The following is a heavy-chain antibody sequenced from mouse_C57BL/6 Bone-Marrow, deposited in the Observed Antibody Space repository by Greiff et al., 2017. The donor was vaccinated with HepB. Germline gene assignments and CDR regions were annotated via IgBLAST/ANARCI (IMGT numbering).Heavy chain of an antibody. D-gene: IGHD1-1*01. J-gene: IGHJ2*01. CDR1: GYTFTDYE. Sequence: QVQLQQSGAELVRPGASVTLSCKASGYTFTDYEMHWVKQTPVHGLEWIGAIDPDTGGTAYNQKFKGKAILTADKSSSTAYMELRSLTSEDSAVDYCTRAGTVWIDNGGQGTTLTVSS. V-gene: IGHV1-15*01. CDR2: IDPDTGGT. CDR3: TRAGTVWIDN.